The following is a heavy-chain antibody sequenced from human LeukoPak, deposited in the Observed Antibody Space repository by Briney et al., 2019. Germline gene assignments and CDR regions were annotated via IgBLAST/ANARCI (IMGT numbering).Heavy chain of an antibody. CDR3: ARRRKLAAAEGVDY. D-gene: IGHD6-13*01. J-gene: IGHJ4*02. CDR2: IYYSGST. CDR1: GGSISSNSYY. V-gene: IGHV4-39*01. Sequence: KPSETPSLTCTVSGGSISSNSYYWGWIRQPPGKGLEWIGSIYYSGSTYYNPSLKSRVTISVDTSKNQFSLKLSSVTAADTAVYYCARRRKLAAAEGVDYWGQGSLVTVSS.